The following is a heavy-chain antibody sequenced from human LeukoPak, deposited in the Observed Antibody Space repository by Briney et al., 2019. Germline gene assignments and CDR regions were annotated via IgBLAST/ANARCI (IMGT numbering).Heavy chain of an antibody. CDR2: IYYSGST. CDR3: ASTIAAAGYNWFDP. CDR1: VGSISSGGYY. Sequence: PSQTLSLTCTVSVGSISSGGYYWSWIRQHPGKGLEWIGYIYYSGSTYYNPSLKSRVTISVDTSKNQFSLKLSSVTAADTAVYYGASTIAAAGYNWFDPWGQGTLVTVSS. J-gene: IGHJ5*02. D-gene: IGHD6-13*01. V-gene: IGHV4-31*03.